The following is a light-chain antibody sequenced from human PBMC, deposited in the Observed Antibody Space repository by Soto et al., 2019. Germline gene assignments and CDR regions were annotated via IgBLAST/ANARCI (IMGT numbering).Light chain of an antibody. CDR3: QQSYRTPPT. J-gene: IGKJ1*01. Sequence: DIQMTQSPSSLSASVGDRVTITCRASQSISNFLNWYQQKPGKAPKLLIYAASTLHSWVPSRFSGSGSGTDFTLTISSLQPEDFATYFCQQSYRTPPTFGQGTKVEIK. CDR2: AAS. V-gene: IGKV1-39*01. CDR1: QSISNF.